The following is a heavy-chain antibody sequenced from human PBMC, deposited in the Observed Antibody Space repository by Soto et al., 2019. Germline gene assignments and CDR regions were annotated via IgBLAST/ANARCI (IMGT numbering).Heavy chain of an antibody. Sequence: SSETLSLTCTVSGASISNYYWSWIRQPPGKGLEWIGCIYYSGSSNYNPSLKSRVTISVDTSKNQFSLKLNSVTAADTAVYYCARGGSYEPMGNWFDPWGQGTLVTVST. V-gene: IGHV4-59*01. CDR1: GASISNYY. CDR3: ARGGSYEPMGNWFDP. J-gene: IGHJ5*02. D-gene: IGHD3-16*01. CDR2: IYYSGSS.